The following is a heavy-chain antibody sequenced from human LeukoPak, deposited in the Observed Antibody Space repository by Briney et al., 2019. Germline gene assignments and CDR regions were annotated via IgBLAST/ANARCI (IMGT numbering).Heavy chain of an antibody. CDR2: IYHSGST. Sequence: SETLSLTCTVSGYSISRGYSWGWIRQPPGKGLEWIGNIYHSGSTNYSPSLKSRVTISVDTSKNQFSLKLSSVTAADTAVYFCARERAYYDILPRWFDPWGQGILVTVSS. D-gene: IGHD3-9*01. CDR3: ARERAYYDILPRWFDP. CDR1: GYSISRGYS. V-gene: IGHV4-38-2*02. J-gene: IGHJ5*02.